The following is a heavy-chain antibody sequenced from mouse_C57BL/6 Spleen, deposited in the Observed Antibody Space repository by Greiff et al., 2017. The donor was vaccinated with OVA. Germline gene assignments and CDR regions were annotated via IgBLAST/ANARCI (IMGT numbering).Heavy chain of an antibody. J-gene: IGHJ1*03. Sequence: EVQRVESGGGLVQPGGSMKLSCVASGFTFSNYWMNWVRQSPEKGLEWVAQIRLKSDNYATHYAESVKGRFTISRDDSKSSVYLQMNNLRAEDTGIYYCTGGWYFDVWGTGTTVTVSS. CDR2: IRLKSDNYAT. CDR3: TGGWYFDV. CDR1: GFTFSNYW. V-gene: IGHV6-3*01.